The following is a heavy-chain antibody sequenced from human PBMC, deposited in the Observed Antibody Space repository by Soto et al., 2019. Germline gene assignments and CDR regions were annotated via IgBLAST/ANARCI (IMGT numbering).Heavy chain of an antibody. CDR2: IYYSGST. D-gene: IGHD2-15*01. CDR1: GGSISSSSYY. Sequence: SETLSLTCTVSGGSISSSSYYWGWIRQPPGKGLEWIGSIYYSGSTYYNPSLKSRVTISVDTSKNQFSLKLSSVTAADTAVYYCARLPYCSGGSCYSDNWFDPWGQGTLVT. V-gene: IGHV4-39*01. J-gene: IGHJ5*02. CDR3: ARLPYCSGGSCYSDNWFDP.